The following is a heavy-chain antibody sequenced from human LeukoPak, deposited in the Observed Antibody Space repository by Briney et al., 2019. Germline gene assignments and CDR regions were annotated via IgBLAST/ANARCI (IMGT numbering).Heavy chain of an antibody. J-gene: IGHJ4*02. V-gene: IGHV3-48*03. CDR3: VRDLAAAGTWFDY. D-gene: IGHD6-13*01. CDR1: GFIFRSYD. Sequence: PGGSLRLSCEASGFIFRSYDMAWVRQAPGEGLDWIAYIGGRTNFIFYADSVKGRFTISRDNANNSLFLQMNSLRPEDTAVYYCVRDLAAAGTWFDYWGQGTLVSVSS. CDR2: IGGRTNFI.